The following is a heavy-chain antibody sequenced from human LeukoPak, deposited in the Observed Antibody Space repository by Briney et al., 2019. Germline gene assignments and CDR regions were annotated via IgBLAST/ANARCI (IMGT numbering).Heavy chain of an antibody. J-gene: IGHJ4*02. CDR1: GDSISSNY. V-gene: IGHV3-53*04. CDR3: ARVRRPYGDLPDY. CDR2: IYSGGST. D-gene: IGHD4-17*01. Sequence: ETLSLTCTVSGDSISSNYMSWVRQAPGKGLEWVSVIYSGGSTYYADSVKGRFTISRHNSKNTLYLQMNSLRAEDTAVYYCARVRRPYGDLPDYWGQGTLVTVSS.